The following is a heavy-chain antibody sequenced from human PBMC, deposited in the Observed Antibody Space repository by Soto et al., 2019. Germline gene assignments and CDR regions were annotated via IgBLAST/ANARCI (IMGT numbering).Heavy chain of an antibody. J-gene: IGHJ6*02. Sequence: QLQLVESGGGVVQPGRSLRLSCAASASTFSNYIMHWVRQAPGKGLEWVAFISYDGSNSNYADFVEGRFTISRDNPKNMLYLLLSSLRPDDTAVYYCAGGDNYYALGVWGQGTTVTVSS. CDR2: ISYDGSNS. CDR3: AGGDNYYALGV. D-gene: IGHD2-15*01. CDR1: ASTFSNYI. V-gene: IGHV3-30*04.